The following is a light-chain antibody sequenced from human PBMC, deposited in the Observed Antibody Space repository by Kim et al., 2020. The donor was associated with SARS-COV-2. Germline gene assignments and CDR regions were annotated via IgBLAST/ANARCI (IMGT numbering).Light chain of an antibody. Sequence: GRTVGIKGQRDSRRSYYASWYQQKPGQAPVLVIYDKNNRPSGIPDRFSGSSSGNTASLTITGAQAEDEADYYCSSRDNSGNHLVVFGGGTQLTVL. CDR1: SRRSYY. V-gene: IGLV3-19*01. CDR3: SSRDNSGNHLVV. J-gene: IGLJ2*01. CDR2: DKN.